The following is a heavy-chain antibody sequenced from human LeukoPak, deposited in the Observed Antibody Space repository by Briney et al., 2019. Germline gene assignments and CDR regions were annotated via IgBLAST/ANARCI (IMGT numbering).Heavy chain of an antibody. CDR1: GGTFNIYA. CDR3: ARGDYDILRPFDY. D-gene: IGHD3-9*01. CDR2: IIPIFGTA. Sequence: SVNVSFKASGGTFNIYAISWVRQAPRQGLASMGGIIPIFGTANYAQKFQGRVTITADESTSTAYMELSSLRSEDTAVYYCARGDYDILRPFDYWGQGTLVTVSS. J-gene: IGHJ4*02. V-gene: IGHV1-69*01.